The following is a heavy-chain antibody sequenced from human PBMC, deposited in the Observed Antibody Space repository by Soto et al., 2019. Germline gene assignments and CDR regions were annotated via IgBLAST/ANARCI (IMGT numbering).Heavy chain of an antibody. V-gene: IGHV1-2*02. J-gene: IGHJ4*02. Sequence: ASLTVSCQPFGSRIIGFYLHWVRQAPGQGPEWMGCINPHTGVTSYAQKFEGRVTLTRDTSINTAFMEVANLRSDDTAIYSCARASPAHYFDIWVLGTLVTGSS. CDR3: ARASPAHYFDI. CDR2: INPHTGVT. CDR1: GSRIIGFY.